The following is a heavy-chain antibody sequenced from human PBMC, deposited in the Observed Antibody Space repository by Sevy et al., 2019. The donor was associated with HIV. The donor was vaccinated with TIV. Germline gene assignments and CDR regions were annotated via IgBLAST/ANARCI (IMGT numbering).Heavy chain of an antibody. CDR2: LSFGCGEI. CDR1: GFTFSKYS. J-gene: IGHJ4*02. D-gene: IGHD2-8*01. CDR3: AREGCTKPHDY. Sequence: GSLRLSCAASGFTFSKYSMSWVRQPPGKGLEWVSTLSFGCGEINHADSEKGRFTISRDNSKNSLYLQMNNLKAEDTAVYYCAREGCTKPHDYWGQGTLVTVSS. V-gene: IGHV3-23*01.